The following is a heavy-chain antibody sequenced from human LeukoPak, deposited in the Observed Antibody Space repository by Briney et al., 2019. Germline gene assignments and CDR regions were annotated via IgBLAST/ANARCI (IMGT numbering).Heavy chain of an antibody. CDR3: ARDPVTYYYDSSGAL. CDR2: ISYDGSNK. Sequence: GGPVSLPCAVSGFTFSIYAMHWVRQSPGKGVEWVADISYDGSNKYYADCVKGLFTISRDNSKNTLYLQMNRLRAEDTAVYYGARDPVTYYYDSSGALWGQGTLDTVSS. D-gene: IGHD3-22*01. V-gene: IGHV3-30*04. J-gene: IGHJ4*02. CDR1: GFTFSIYA.